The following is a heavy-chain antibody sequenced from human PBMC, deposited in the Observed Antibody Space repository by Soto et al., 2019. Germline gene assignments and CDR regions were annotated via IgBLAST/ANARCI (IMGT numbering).Heavy chain of an antibody. D-gene: IGHD3-10*02. CDR3: DGIRVVRSVSAFLLNRTSDL. V-gene: IGHV4-39*01. CDR2: IYYSGST. J-gene: IGHJ2*01. Sequence: PGKGLEWIGSIYYSGSTYCNPSLKSRVTISVDTSKNQFSLKLSSVTAADSAVYAEDGIRVVRSVSAFLLNRTSDL.